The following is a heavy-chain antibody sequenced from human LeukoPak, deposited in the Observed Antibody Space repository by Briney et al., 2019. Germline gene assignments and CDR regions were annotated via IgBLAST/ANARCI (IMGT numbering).Heavy chain of an antibody. Sequence: ASVKVSCKASGYTFTSYDINWVRQATGQGLEWMGWMNPNSGNTGYAQKFQGRVTMTRSTSISTAYMELSSLRSEDTAVYYCARGAYYYDSSGYTTEGYWGQGTLVTVSS. V-gene: IGHV1-8*01. CDR2: MNPNSGNT. CDR3: ARGAYYYDSSGYTTEGY. J-gene: IGHJ4*02. D-gene: IGHD3-22*01. CDR1: GYTFTSYD.